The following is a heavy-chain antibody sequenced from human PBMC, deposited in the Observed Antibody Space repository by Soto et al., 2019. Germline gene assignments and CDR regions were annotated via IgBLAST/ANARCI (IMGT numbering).Heavy chain of an antibody. V-gene: IGHV4-59*01. D-gene: IGHD3-3*01. Sequence: PSETLSLTCTVSGGSISSYYWSWIRQPPGKGLEWTGYIYYSGSTNYNPSLKSRVTISVDTSKNQFSLKLSSVTAADTAVYYCARDPGIFGVSETWFDPWGQGTLVTVSS. CDR3: ARDPGIFGVSETWFDP. CDR1: GGSISSYY. CDR2: IYYSGST. J-gene: IGHJ5*02.